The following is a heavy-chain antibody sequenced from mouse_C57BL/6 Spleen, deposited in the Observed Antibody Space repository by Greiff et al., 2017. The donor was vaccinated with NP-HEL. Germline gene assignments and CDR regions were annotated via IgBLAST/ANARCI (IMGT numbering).Heavy chain of an antibody. CDR1: GYTFTDYE. J-gene: IGHJ4*01. V-gene: IGHV1-15*01. Sequence: VQLQQSGAELVRPGASVTLSCKASGYTFTDYEMHWVKQTPVHGLEWIGAIDPETGGTAYNQKFKGKAILTADNSSSTAYMELRSLTSEDSAVYYCTRDNYYGSRGAVDYWGQGSSVAVSS. CDR2: IDPETGGT. CDR3: TRDNYYGSRGAVDY. D-gene: IGHD1-1*01.